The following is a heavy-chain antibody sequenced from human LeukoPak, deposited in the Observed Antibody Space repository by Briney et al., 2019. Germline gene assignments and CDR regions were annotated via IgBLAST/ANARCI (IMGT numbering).Heavy chain of an antibody. CDR1: GFIFSNYG. Sequence: GGSLRLSCAASGFIFSNYGMHWVRQAPGKGLEWVAVISYDESNKDYADSVKGRFTISRDNPKNTVYLQMNSLRVEDTAVYYCAKDSGWNYIPGYWGQGTLVTVSS. J-gene: IGHJ4*02. CDR2: ISYDESNK. V-gene: IGHV3-30*18. D-gene: IGHD1-7*01. CDR3: AKDSGWNYIPGY.